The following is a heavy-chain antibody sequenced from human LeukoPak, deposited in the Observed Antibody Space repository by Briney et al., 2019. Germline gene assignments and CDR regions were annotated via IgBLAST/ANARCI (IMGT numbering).Heavy chain of an antibody. J-gene: IGHJ4*02. Sequence: SETLSLTCTVSGGSISSGGYSWSWIRQHPGKGLEWIGYIYYSGSTYYNPSLKSRVTISVDTSKNQFSLKLSSVTAADTAVYYCARMARYYYDSSGYYFDYWGQGTLVTVSS. CDR3: ARMARYYYDSSGYYFDY. D-gene: IGHD3-22*01. V-gene: IGHV4-31*03. CDR2: IYYSGST. CDR1: GGSISSGGYS.